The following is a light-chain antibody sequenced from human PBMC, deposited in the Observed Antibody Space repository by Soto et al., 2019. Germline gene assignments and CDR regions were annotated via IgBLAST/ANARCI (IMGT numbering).Light chain of an antibody. CDR1: SSNIGAGYD. CDR2: VNT. Sequence: QSVLTQPPSVSGAPGQRVTISCSGSSSNIGAGYDVNWYRQLPGTAPRLVIYVNTNRPSGVPDRFSASKSGTSASLAITGVQVEDEADYYCQSYDSSLRGAVFGGGTKLTVL. CDR3: QSYDSSLRGAV. J-gene: IGLJ2*01. V-gene: IGLV1-40*01.